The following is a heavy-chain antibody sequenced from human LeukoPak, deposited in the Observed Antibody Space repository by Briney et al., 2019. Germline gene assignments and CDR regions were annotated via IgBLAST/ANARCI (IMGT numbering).Heavy chain of an antibody. CDR3: GRVGQGSFDI. V-gene: IGHV4-59*01. Sequence: SETLSLTCTVSGGSMSTYYWSWIRQPTGKGLEWIGYIYYSGNTNYNPSLKSRVTLSVDTSKNQFSLKLSSVTAADTAVYYCGRVGQGSFDIWGQGTMVTVSS. J-gene: IGHJ3*02. CDR1: GGSMSTYY. CDR2: IYYSGNT.